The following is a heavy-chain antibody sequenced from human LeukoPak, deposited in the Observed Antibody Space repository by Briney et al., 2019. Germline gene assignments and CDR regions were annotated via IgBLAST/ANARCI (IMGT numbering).Heavy chain of an antibody. CDR2: IYYSGST. V-gene: IGHV4-39*01. D-gene: IGHD3-22*01. CDR3: VRSYYYDSNGCHDY. Sequence: PSETLSLTCTVSGGSISSSYSYWGWIRQPPGKGLEWIGNIYYSGSTYYSPSLTSRVTVSVDTSENQFSLKLSSVTAADTAVYYCVRSYYYDSNGCHDYWGQGTLVTVSS. J-gene: IGHJ4*02. CDR1: GGSISSSYSY.